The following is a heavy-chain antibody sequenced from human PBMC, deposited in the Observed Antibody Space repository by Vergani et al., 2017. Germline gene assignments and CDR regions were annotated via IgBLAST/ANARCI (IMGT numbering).Heavy chain of an antibody. CDR3: ARARCGGACFMSNWLDT. CDR2: VKSDGNSA. Sequence: EVQLLESGGGLVQPGGSLRLSCAASGFTPGQYWMHWVRQTPGTGLEWVSRVKSDGNSAMYADSAKGRFTISRDNSKNTLYLEMKSLRVEDTAVYYCARARCGGACFMSNWLDTWGQGTLVSVSS. CDR1: GFTPGQYW. D-gene: IGHD2-21*02. V-gene: IGHV3-74*03. J-gene: IGHJ5*02.